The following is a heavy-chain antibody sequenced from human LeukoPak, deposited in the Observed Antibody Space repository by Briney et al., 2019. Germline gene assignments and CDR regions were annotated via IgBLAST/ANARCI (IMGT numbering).Heavy chain of an antibody. V-gene: IGHV1-2*04. CDR1: GYTFTGYY. Sequence: ASVKVSCKASGYTFTGYYMHWVRQAPGQGLEWMGWINPNSGGTNYAQKFQGWVTMTRDTSISTAYMELSRLRSDDTAVYYCARSQIGGFNAFDIWGQGTMVTVSS. CDR3: ARSQIGGFNAFDI. J-gene: IGHJ3*02. CDR2: INPNSGGT. D-gene: IGHD3-22*01.